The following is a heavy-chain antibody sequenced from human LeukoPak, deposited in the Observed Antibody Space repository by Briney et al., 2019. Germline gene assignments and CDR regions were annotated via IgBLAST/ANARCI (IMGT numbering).Heavy chain of an antibody. CDR3: ARDGAGRQFRNYYYGSGSYYNII. J-gene: IGHJ3*02. D-gene: IGHD3-10*01. CDR1: GGSITGSYYY. V-gene: IGHV4-39*07. CDR2: IYYDGTT. Sequence: SETLSLTCTVSGGSITGSYYYWGWVRQPPGKGLEWIGTIYYDGTTYYNPSLKSRVTISVDTSKNQFSLKLSSVTAADTAVYYCARDGAGRQFRNYYYGSGSYYNIIWGQGTMVTVSS.